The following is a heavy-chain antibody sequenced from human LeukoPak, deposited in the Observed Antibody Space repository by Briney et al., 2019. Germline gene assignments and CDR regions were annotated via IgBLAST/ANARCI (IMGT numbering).Heavy chain of an antibody. D-gene: IGHD1-26*01. CDR3: PTDGGSLVETDY. V-gene: IGHV3-15*01. J-gene: IGHJ4*02. Sequence: GGSLRLSCAASGFTFSNAWMSWVRQAPGKGLEWVGRIKSKTDGGTTDYAAPVKGRFTSSRDESKNTLYLQMNSLKTEDTAVYYCPTDGGSLVETDYWRQATLVTVSS. CDR2: IKSKTDGGTT. CDR1: GFTFSNAW.